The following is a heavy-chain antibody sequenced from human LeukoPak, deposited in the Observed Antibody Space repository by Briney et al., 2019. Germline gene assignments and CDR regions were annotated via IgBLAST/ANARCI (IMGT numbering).Heavy chain of an antibody. Sequence: GGSLRLSCAASGFTFSSYAMSWVRQAPGKGLEWVTAIRGSGGSTYYADPVEGRFTISRDNSKNTLYLQMNSLRAEDTAVYYCAKDRPERFSFDYWGQGTLVTVSS. CDR3: AKDRPERFSFDY. D-gene: IGHD3-3*01. CDR2: IRGSGGST. J-gene: IGHJ4*02. V-gene: IGHV3-23*01. CDR1: GFTFSSYA.